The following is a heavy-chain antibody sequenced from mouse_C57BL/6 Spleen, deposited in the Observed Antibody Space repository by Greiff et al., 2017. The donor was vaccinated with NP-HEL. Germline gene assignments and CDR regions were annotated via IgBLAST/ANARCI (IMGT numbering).Heavy chain of an antibody. D-gene: IGHD3-1*01. Sequence: QVQLKESGPELVKPGASVKISCKASGYAFSSSWMNWVKQRPGKGLEWIGRIYPGDGDTNYNGKFKGKATLTADKSSSTAYMQLSSLTSEDSAVYFCATRATFDYWGQGTTLTVSS. J-gene: IGHJ2*01. CDR1: GYAFSSSW. V-gene: IGHV1-82*01. CDR3: ATRATFDY. CDR2: IYPGDGDT.